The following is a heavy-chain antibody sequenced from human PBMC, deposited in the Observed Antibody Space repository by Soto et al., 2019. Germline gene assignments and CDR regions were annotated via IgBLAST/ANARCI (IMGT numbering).Heavy chain of an antibody. CDR2: LYWNDDN. Sequence: QITVKESGPTLVKPTQTLTLSCTFSGFSLSTSEVGVAWIRQPPGKALEWLALLYWNDDNRYSPSLNNRLTITKDTSKNQVILTMINMDPVDTATYYCVHTSGWQHTTWGQGTLVTVSS. CDR1: GFSLSTSEVG. CDR3: VHTSGWQHTT. D-gene: IGHD1-1*01. V-gene: IGHV2-5*01. J-gene: IGHJ5*02.